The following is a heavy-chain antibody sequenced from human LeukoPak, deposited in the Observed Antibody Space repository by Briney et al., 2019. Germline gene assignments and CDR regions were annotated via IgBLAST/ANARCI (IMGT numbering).Heavy chain of an antibody. Sequence: GSLRLSCAASGFTLGSYVMHWVRQAPGKGLEWVANIKQDGSEKYYMDSVKGRFTISRDNAKNSLSLQLNSLRAEDTAVYYCARLRDSFWGQGTMVTVSS. CDR1: GFTLGSYV. J-gene: IGHJ3*01. V-gene: IGHV3-7*01. CDR3: ARLRDSF. CDR2: IKQDGSEK.